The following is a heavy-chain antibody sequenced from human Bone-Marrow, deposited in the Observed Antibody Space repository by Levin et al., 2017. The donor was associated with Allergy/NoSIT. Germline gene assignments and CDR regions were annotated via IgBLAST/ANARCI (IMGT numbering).Heavy chain of an antibody. J-gene: IGHJ4*02. CDR2: SNPDGSST. V-gene: IGHV3-74*01. Sequence: PGESLKISCAVSGFTFGNYWMYWVRQAPGKGLVWVSYSNPDGSSTTYAGSVKGRFTISRDNAKNTLYLQMDSLRAEDTGVYYCVRDFDRTFDYWGQGTLVTVSS. CDR1: GFTFGNYW. CDR3: VRDFDRTFDY.